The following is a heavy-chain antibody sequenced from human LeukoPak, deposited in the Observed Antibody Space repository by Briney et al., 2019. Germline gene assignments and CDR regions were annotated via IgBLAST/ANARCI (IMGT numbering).Heavy chain of an antibody. D-gene: IGHD2-2*01. J-gene: IGHJ6*03. CDR1: GGSISSSSYY. CDR2: IYYSGST. Sequence: SETLSLTCTVSGGSISSSSYYWGWIRQPPGKGLEWIGSIYYSGSTYYNPSLKSRVTISVDTSKNQFSLKLSSVTAADTAVYYCARLVVPAATPYYNYYYTDVWGKGTTVTVSS. V-gene: IGHV4-39*01. CDR3: ARLVVPAATPYYNYYYTDV.